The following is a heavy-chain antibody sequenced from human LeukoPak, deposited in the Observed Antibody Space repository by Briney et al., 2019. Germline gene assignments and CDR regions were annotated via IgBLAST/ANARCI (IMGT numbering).Heavy chain of an antibody. D-gene: IGHD6-13*01. Sequence: PGGSLRLSCAASGFTFSSYSMNWVRQAPGKGLEWVSSISSSSSYIYYADSVKGRFTISRDNAKSPLYLQMNSLRAEDTAVYYCARHSSRSGSFDYWGQGTLVTVSS. J-gene: IGHJ4*02. CDR1: GFTFSSYS. CDR3: ARHSSRSGSFDY. CDR2: ISSSSSYI. V-gene: IGHV3-21*01.